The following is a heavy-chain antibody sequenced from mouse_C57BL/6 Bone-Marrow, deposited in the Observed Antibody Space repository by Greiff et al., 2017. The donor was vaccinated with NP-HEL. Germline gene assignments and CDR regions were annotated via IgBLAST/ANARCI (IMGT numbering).Heavy chain of an antibody. Sequence: VQLQQSGAELARPGASVKLSCKASGYTFTSYGISWVKQRTGQGLEWIGEIYPRSGNTYYNEKFKGKATLTADKSSSTAYMELRSLTSEDSAVYFCARENSNYTWFAYWGQGTLVTVSA. CDR3: ARENSNYTWFAY. J-gene: IGHJ3*01. CDR1: GYTFTSYG. D-gene: IGHD2-5*01. CDR2: IYPRSGNT. V-gene: IGHV1-81*01.